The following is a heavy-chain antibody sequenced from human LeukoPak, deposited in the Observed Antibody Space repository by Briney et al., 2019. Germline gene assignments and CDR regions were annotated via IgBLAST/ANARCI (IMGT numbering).Heavy chain of an antibody. CDR2: ISGSGDST. J-gene: IGHJ4*02. CDR3: ANGKGYLEY. Sequence: GGSLRLSCAASGLTFNNYAMTWVRQAPGKGLEWVSAISGSGDSTCYADSVEGRFTISRDNSKNSLYLQMNSLRSEDTAVYYCANGKGYLEYWGQGTLVTVSS. D-gene: IGHD2/OR15-2a*01. V-gene: IGHV3-23*01. CDR1: GLTFNNYA.